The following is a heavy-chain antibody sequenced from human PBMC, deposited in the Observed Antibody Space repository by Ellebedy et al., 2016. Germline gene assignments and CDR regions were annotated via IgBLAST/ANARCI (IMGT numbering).Heavy chain of an antibody. V-gene: IGHV3-72*01. J-gene: IGHJ4*02. CDR2: IRSKANGGTT. D-gene: IGHD3-10*01. CDR1: GFTFRDYY. CDR3: ARGRYYFDS. Sequence: GGSLRLSCAASGFTFRDYYMVWVRQAPGRGREWVGLIRSKANGGTTEYAASVKDRITIATDDSKNSLFLQMTTMKPDDTAVYYCARGRYYFDSWGQGTLVSVSS.